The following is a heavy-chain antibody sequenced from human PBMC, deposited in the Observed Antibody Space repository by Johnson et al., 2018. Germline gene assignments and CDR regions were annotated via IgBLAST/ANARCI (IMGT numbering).Heavy chain of an antibody. D-gene: IGHD6-19*01. CDR3: ARDSSGWGLDY. CDR2: IGKAGET. J-gene: IGHJ4*02. Sequence: VQLVESGGGLVQPGGSLRLSCAASGFSFSTYDMHWVRQDTGKGLEWVQVIGKAGETNYAGSAKGRFTISRENAKNPIYLQMNSLRAGDTAVYYCARDSSGWGLDYWGQGTLVTVSS. V-gene: IGHV3-13*01. CDR1: GFSFSTYD.